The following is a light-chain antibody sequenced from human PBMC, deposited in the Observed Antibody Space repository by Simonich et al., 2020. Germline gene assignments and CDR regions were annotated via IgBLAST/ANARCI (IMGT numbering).Light chain of an antibody. Sequence: DIVMTQTPLSLSVTPGQPASISCKSSQSLLHSDGKTYLYWYLQRPGQSPQLLIYEGSNRVSGVTDRFSGSGSGTDFTLKISRVEAEDVGVYYCMQSIQPMYTFGQGTKLEIK. CDR2: EGS. J-gene: IGKJ2*01. CDR3: MQSIQPMYT. V-gene: IGKV2D-29*02. CDR1: QSLLHSDGKTY.